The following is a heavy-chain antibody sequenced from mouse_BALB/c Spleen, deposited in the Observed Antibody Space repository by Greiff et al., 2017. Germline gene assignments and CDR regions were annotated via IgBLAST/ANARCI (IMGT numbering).Heavy chain of an antibody. CDR1: GYTFTSYY. Sequence: QVQLQQSGPELVKPGASVRISCKASGYTFTSYYIHWVKQRPGQGLEWIGWIYPGNVNTKYNEKFKGKATLTADNSSSTAYMQLSSLTSEDSAVYFCARQDYYGSSYYFDYWGQGTTLTVSS. CDR3: ARQDYYGSSYYFDY. V-gene: IGHV1S56*01. J-gene: IGHJ2*01. CDR2: IYPGNVNT. D-gene: IGHD1-1*01.